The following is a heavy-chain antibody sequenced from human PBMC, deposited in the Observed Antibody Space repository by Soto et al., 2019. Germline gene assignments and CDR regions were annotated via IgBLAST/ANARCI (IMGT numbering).Heavy chain of an antibody. CDR3: TNNNWYSWVDT. V-gene: IGHV3-23*01. CDR2: VSGSDGNT. CDR1: GFTFSNYA. J-gene: IGHJ5*02. D-gene: IGHD1-1*01. Sequence: PGGSLRLSCAASGFTFSNYAMSWVRQAPGKGLEWVSTVSGSDGNTYYADSAKGRFTISRDSSKNTLYLQMNNLRAEDTAVYYWTNNNWYSWVDTWGQGTLVTVSS.